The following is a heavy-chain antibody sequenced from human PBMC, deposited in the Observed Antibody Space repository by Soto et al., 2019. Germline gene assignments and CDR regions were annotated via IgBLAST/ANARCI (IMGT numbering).Heavy chain of an antibody. CDR3: EREYTAWPLAYGLDV. CDR1: GCTFSTYS. V-gene: IGHV3-21*01. Sequence: GWLRRAGLVSGCTFSTYSINWVRQAPGKGLEWVSSISSRSDIYYADSVKGLFTISRDNAKNSVSLQMNSLRAEDTAVYYCEREYTAWPLAYGLDVWGQGTTVTVSS. D-gene: IGHD2-2*02. CDR2: ISSRSDI. J-gene: IGHJ6*02.